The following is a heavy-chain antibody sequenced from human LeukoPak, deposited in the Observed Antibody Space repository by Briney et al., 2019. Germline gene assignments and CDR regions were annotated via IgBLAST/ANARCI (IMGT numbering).Heavy chain of an antibody. J-gene: IGHJ4*02. Sequence: GGSLRLSCAASGFTFNGYAMHWVRQAPTKGLEWVALIWYDGSNKYYTDSVKGRFTVSRDNSKNTLYLQMSTLRAEDTAVYYCARDDYGSGAYFDLWGQGTLVTVSA. CDR2: IWYDGSNK. V-gene: IGHV3-33*01. CDR1: GFTFNGYA. D-gene: IGHD3-10*01. CDR3: ARDDYGSGAYFDL.